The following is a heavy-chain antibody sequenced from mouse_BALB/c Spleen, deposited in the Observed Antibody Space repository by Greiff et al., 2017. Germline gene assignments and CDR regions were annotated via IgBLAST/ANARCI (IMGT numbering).Heavy chain of an antibody. Sequence: VQLQQSGAELVKPGASVKLSCTASGFNITDTYMHWVKQRPEQGLEWIGRIDPANGNTKYDPKFQSKATITADTSSNTAYLQLSSLTSEDTAVYYCARPAYYGNYFDYWGQGTTLTVSA. CDR3: ARPAYYGNYFDY. CDR2: IDPANGNT. V-gene: IGHV14-3*02. D-gene: IGHD2-10*01. CDR1: GFNITDTY. J-gene: IGHJ2*01.